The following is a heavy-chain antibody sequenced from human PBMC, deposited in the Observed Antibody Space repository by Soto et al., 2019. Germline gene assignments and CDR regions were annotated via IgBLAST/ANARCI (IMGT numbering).Heavy chain of an antibody. CDR1: GGSISSGDYY. Sequence: SETLSLTCTVSGGSISSGDYYWSWIRQPPGKGLEWIGYIYYSGSTYYNPSLKSRVTISVDTSKNQFSLKLSSVTAADTAVYYCARNQDRYSNNHPYYYYGMDVWGQGTTVTVSS. CDR2: IYYSGST. CDR3: ARNQDRYSNNHPYYYYGMDV. D-gene: IGHD4-4*01. J-gene: IGHJ6*02. V-gene: IGHV4-30-4*01.